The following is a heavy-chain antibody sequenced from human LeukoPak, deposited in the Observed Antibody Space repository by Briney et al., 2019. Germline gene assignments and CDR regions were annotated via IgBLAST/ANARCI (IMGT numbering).Heavy chain of an antibody. CDR1: GGSIRSYY. Sequence: SETLSLTCTVSGGSIRSYYWTWIRQPPGKGLEWIGYMYFSGITSYNPSLKSRVTISVDTSKSQFSLEVRSVTAADTAVYYCARVHLTTTLNYYGLDVWGQGTTVTVSS. J-gene: IGHJ6*02. V-gene: IGHV4-59*01. D-gene: IGHD4-11*01. CDR2: MYFSGIT. CDR3: ARVHLTTTLNYYGLDV.